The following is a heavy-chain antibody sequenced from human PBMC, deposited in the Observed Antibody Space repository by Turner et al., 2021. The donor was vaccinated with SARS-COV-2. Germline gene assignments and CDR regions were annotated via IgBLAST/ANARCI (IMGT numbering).Heavy chain of an antibody. CDR1: GFPFSSYG. J-gene: IGHJ6*02. D-gene: IGHD2-2*02. Sequence: QVQLVESGGGVVQPGRSLSLSCAASGFPFSSYGMHWVRQAPGKGLEWVAVISYDGSKKYYADAGKGRFTISRDNSKNTLYLQMNSLRAEDTAVYYCAKNLIRHYQLLYPPNYYGMDVWGQGTTVTVSS. V-gene: IGHV3-30*18. CDR3: AKNLIRHYQLLYPPNYYGMDV. CDR2: ISYDGSKK.